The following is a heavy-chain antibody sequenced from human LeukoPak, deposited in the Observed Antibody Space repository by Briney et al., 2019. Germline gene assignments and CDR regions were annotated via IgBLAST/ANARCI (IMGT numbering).Heavy chain of an antibody. J-gene: IGHJ4*02. CDR2: IIPIFGTA. V-gene: IGHV1-69*13. Sequence: SVKVSCKASGGTFSSYAISWVRQAPGQGLEWMGGIIPIFGTANYAQKFQGRVTITADESTSTAYMELSSLRSEDTAVYYCARGGIAAAGRTPAVDYWGQGTLVTVSS. D-gene: IGHD6-13*01. CDR1: GGTFSSYA. CDR3: ARGGIAAAGRTPAVDY.